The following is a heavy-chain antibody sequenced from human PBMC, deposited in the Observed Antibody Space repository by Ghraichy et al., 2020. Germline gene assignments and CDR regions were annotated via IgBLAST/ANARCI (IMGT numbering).Heavy chain of an antibody. CDR1: GGSVSSGSYY. Sequence: SQTLSLTCTVSGGSVSSGSYYWSWIRQPPGKGLEWIGYIYYSGSTNYNPSLKSRVTISVDTSKNQFSLKLSSVTAADTAVYYCARAGVVVISFDYWGQGTLVTVSS. J-gene: IGHJ4*02. D-gene: IGHD3-22*01. CDR3: ARAGVVVISFDY. V-gene: IGHV4-61*01. CDR2: IYYSGST.